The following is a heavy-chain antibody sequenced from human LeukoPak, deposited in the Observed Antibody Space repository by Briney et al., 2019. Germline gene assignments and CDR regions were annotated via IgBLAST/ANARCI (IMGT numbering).Heavy chain of an antibody. D-gene: IGHD3-3*01. CDR1: GGSFSGYY. CDR3: ARDRPDFWSGYDY. V-gene: IGHV4-59*01. CDR2: VYYIGNT. Sequence: SETLSLTCAVYGGSFSGYYWSWIRQPPGKGLEWIGYVYYIGNTNYNPSLKSRVTISIDPSKNRFSLKLSSVTAADTAVYYCARDRPDFWSGYDYWGQGALVTVSS. J-gene: IGHJ4*02.